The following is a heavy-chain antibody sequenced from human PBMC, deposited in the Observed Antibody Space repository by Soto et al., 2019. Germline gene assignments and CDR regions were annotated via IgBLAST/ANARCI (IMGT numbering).Heavy chain of an antibody. V-gene: IGHV3-66*01. D-gene: IGHD1-26*01. CDR1: GLTVXTYH. J-gene: IGHJ6*02. Sequence: GGSLRLSCAASGLTVXTYHMSWVRQAPGKGLEWVSVIYSAGSADFADSVKVRFTISRDNSKNTLYLQMNSLGAEDTAVYYCARDFVVGGPTINYYYGMDVWGQGTTVTVSS. CDR3: ARDFVVGGPTINYYYGMDV. CDR2: IYSAGSA.